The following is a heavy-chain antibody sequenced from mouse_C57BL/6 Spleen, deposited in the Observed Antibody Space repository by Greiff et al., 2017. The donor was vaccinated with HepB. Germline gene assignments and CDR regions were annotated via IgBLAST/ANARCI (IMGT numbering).Heavy chain of an antibody. J-gene: IGHJ1*03. CDR2: INPSNGGT. CDR1: GYTFTSYW. D-gene: IGHD2-2*01. CDR3: APLLWLRRRYFDV. Sequence: VQLQQPGTELVKPGASVKLSCKASGYTFTSYWMHWVKQRPGQGLEWIGNINPSNGGTNYNEKFKSKATLTVDKSSSTAYMQLSSLTSEDSAVYYCAPLLWLRRRYFDVWGTGTTVTVSS. V-gene: IGHV1-53*01.